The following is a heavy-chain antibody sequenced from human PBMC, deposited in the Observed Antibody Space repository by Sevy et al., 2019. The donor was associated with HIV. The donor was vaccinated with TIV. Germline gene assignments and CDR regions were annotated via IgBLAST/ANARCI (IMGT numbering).Heavy chain of an antibody. CDR3: ARLVSCGGDCYYLDS. CDR2: ISHDGRYK. CDR1: GFTFSNYD. Sequence: GGSLRLSCAASGFTFSNYDLHWVRQAPGKGLDWVAVISHDGRYKNYADSVKVRFTISRDNLRNTLFQQMDSLRPDDTAVYFCARLVSCGGDCYYLDSWGQGALVTVSS. D-gene: IGHD2-21*02. V-gene: IGHV3-30*03. J-gene: IGHJ4*02.